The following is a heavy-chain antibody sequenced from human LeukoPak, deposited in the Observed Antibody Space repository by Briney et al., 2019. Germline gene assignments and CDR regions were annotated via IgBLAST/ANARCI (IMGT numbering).Heavy chain of an antibody. Sequence: GGSLRLSCAASGFTFDDYGMSWVRQAPGKGLEWVSGINWNGGSTGYADSVKGRFTIYRDNAKNSLYLQMNSLRAEDTALYYCARDLGYCSSTSCYAWFDPWGQGTLVTVSS. CDR2: INWNGGST. J-gene: IGHJ5*02. CDR1: GFTFDDYG. CDR3: ARDLGYCSSTSCYAWFDP. D-gene: IGHD2-2*01. V-gene: IGHV3-20*04.